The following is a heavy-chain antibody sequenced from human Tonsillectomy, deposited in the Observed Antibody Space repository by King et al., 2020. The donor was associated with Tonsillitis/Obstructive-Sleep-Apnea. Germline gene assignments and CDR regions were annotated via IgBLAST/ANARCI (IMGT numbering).Heavy chain of an antibody. CDR1: GGSISSGSYY. CDR3: ARSTYYDFWSGSSGKPFYFDY. Sequence: LPLQESGPGLVKPSQTLSLTCTVSGGSISSGSYYWRWIRQPAGKGLEWIGRINTSGVTNYNPSLRSRVTISVDTSKNQFSLKLSSVTAADTAVYYCARSTYYDFWSGSSGKPFYFDYWGQGSLVTVSS. D-gene: IGHD3-3*01. J-gene: IGHJ4*02. V-gene: IGHV4-61*02. CDR2: INTSGVT.